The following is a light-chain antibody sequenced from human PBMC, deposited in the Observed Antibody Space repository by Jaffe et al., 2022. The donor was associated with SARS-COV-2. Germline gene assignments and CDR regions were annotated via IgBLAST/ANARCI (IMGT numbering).Light chain of an antibody. CDR2: EVT. J-gene: IGLJ3*02. V-gene: IGLV2-18*02. Sequence: QSALTQPPSVSGSPGQSVTIACTGTRSDVGSYNRVSWHQQSPGTAPKLMIYEVTNRPSGVPDRFSGSKSGNTASLTISGLQAEDEADYYCSSYTSTRTWVFGGGTKLTVL. CDR3: SSYTSTRTWV. CDR1: RSDVGSYNR.